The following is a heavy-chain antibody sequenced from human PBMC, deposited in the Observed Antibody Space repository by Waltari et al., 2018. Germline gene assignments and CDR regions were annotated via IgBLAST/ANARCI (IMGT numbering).Heavy chain of an antibody. D-gene: IGHD3-16*02. CDR3: ARGIGPKRLRDDYFDY. CDR2: MNPNSGNT. CDR1: GYTFTSYD. V-gene: IGHV1-8*01. Sequence: QVQLVQSGAEVKKPGASVKVSCKASGYTFTSYDINWVRQAPGQGLEWMGWMNPNSGNTGYAQKFQGRVTMTRNTSISTAYMELSSLRSEDTAVYYCARGIGPKRLRDDYFDYWGQGTLVTVSS. J-gene: IGHJ4*02.